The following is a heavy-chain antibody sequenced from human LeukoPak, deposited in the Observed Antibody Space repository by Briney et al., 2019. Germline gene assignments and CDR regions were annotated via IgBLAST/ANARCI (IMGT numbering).Heavy chain of an antibody. V-gene: IGHV3-23*01. Sequence: GGSLRLSCAASGSTFTSCTMSWVRQAPGKGLEWVSDIRGSGDNTYYADSVKGRFTISRDNSKNTLYLQMSSLRAEDTAVYFCAKGGSYRVQPYFDYWGQGALVTVSS. J-gene: IGHJ4*02. CDR1: GSTFTSCT. D-gene: IGHD1-1*01. CDR3: AKGGSYRVQPYFDY. CDR2: IRGSGDNT.